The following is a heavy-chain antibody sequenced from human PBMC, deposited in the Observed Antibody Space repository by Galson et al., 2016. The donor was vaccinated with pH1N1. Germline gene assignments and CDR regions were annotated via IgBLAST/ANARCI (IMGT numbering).Heavy chain of an antibody. D-gene: IGHD1-14*01. Sequence: SVKVSCKASTYTFSNFIIHWVRQAPGQGLEWLGRVDPRNGHTHYSHKFQDRVAVTRDTSTRTVFTDLNSLKSEDTAVYFCVRELPDSVYFDSWGQGVRVTVSS. CDR1: TYTFSNFI. CDR2: VDPRNGHT. CDR3: VRELPDSVYFDS. J-gene: IGHJ4*02. V-gene: IGHV1-46*03.